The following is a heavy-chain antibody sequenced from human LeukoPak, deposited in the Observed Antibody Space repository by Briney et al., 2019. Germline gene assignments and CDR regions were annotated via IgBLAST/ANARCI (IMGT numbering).Heavy chain of an antibody. D-gene: IGHD5-24*01. CDR1: GGTFSSYA. Sequence: SSVKVSCKASGGTFSSYAISWVRQAPGQGLEWMGRIIPIFGTANYAQKFQGRATITTDESTSTAYMELSSLRSEDTAVYYCARDTKMATMCYWGQGTLVTVSS. CDR3: ARDTKMATMCY. J-gene: IGHJ4*02. V-gene: IGHV1-69*05. CDR2: IIPIFGTA.